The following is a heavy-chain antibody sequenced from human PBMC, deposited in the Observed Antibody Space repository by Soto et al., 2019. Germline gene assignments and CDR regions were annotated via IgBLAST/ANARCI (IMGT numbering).Heavy chain of an antibody. CDR3: AKGVTPPTGYYFYYGMDV. Sequence: GGSLRLSCAASGFTFSSYGMHWVRQAPGKGLEWVAVISYDGSNKYYADSVKGRFTISRDNSKNTLYLQMNSLRVEDTAVYYCAKGVTPPTGYYFYYGMDVWGQGTTVTVSS. V-gene: IGHV3-30*18. D-gene: IGHD4-4*01. CDR2: ISYDGSNK. CDR1: GFTFSSYG. J-gene: IGHJ6*02.